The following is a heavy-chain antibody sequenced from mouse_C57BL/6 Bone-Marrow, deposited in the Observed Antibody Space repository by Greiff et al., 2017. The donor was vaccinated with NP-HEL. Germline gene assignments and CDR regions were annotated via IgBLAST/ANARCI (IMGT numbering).Heavy chain of an antibody. V-gene: IGHV5-17*01. J-gene: IGHJ3*01. Sequence: EVNVVESGGGLVKPGGSLKLSCAASGFTFSDYGMHWVRQAPEKGLEWVAYISSGSSTIYYADTVKGRFTISRDNAKNTLFLQMTSLRSEDTAMYYCARAYYSNYEGFAYWGQGTLVTVSA. CDR3: ARAYYSNYEGFAY. CDR1: GFTFSDYG. CDR2: ISSGSSTI. D-gene: IGHD2-5*01.